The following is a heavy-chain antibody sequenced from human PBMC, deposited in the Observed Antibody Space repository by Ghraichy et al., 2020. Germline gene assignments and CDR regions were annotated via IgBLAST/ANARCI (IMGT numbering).Heavy chain of an antibody. Sequence: GGSLRLSCAASGFTLSSYWIHWVRQAPGKGLVWVSRINSDGSSTSYADSVRGRFTISRDNVKNTLHLQMNSLRAEDTAVDYCARDSSSWEAFDFWGQGTMVIVFS. J-gene: IGHJ3*01. CDR1: GFTLSSYW. D-gene: IGHD6-13*01. V-gene: IGHV3-74*01. CDR2: INSDGSST. CDR3: ARDSSSWEAFDF.